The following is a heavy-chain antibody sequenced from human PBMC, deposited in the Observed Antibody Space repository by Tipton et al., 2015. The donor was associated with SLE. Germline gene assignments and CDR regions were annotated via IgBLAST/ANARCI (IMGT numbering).Heavy chain of an antibody. CDR2: INHSGST. D-gene: IGHD6-13*01. Sequence: TLSLTCAVYGGSFSGYYWSWIRQPPGKGLEWIGEINHSGSTNYNPSLKSRVTISVDTSKNQFSLKLSSVTAAATAVYYCARWQQLVLAAFDIRGQGTMVTVSS. V-gene: IGHV4-34*01. CDR1: GGSFSGYY. CDR3: ARWQQLVLAAFDI. J-gene: IGHJ3*02.